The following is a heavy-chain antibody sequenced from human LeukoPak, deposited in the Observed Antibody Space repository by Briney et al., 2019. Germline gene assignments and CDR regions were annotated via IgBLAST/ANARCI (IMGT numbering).Heavy chain of an antibody. Sequence: PSETLSLTCAVSGGSISSYYWSWVRQSPGKGLEWIGYMYNSGSTKYNPSLKSRVTISVDTSKNQFSLRLSSVTVADTVVYYCARARPDTAMAVDYWGQGTLVTVSS. D-gene: IGHD5-18*01. CDR3: ARARPDTAMAVDY. V-gene: IGHV4-59*01. CDR1: GGSISSYY. J-gene: IGHJ4*02. CDR2: MYNSGST.